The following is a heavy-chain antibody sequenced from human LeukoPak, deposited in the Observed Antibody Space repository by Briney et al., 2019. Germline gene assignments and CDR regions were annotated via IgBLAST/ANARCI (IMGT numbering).Heavy chain of an antibody. CDR1: GGSVTADNYF. CDR2: VYYTAGS. CDR3: GRGLRYSESYVVEY. D-gene: IGHD1-26*01. V-gene: IGHV4-30-4*08. Sequence: SETLSLTCTVSGGSVTADNYFWSWTRQPPGEGLEWIGYVYYTAGSYYNPSLKSRVTMSIDASTNQFSLKLNSVTAADTAVYHCGRGLRYSESYVVEYWGLGTLVTVSS. J-gene: IGHJ4*02.